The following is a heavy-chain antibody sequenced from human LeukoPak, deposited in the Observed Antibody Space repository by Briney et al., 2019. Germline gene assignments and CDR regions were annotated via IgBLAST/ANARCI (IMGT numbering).Heavy chain of an antibody. D-gene: IGHD3-22*01. V-gene: IGHV1-46*01. J-gene: IGHJ4*02. CDR3: ARGAPITYYKDSSVYAPSLLMSL. CDR1: GYTFTSYY. Sequence: ASVKVSCKASGYTFTSYYMHWVRQAPGQGLEWMGIINPSGGSTSYAQKFQGRVTMTRDTSTSTVYMELSSLRSEDTAVYYCARGAPITYYKDSSVYAPSLLMSLGGQGPLVTVSS. CDR2: INPSGGST.